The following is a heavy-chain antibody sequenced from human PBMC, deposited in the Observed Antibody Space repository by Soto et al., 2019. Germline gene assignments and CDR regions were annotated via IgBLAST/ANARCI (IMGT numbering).Heavy chain of an antibody. CDR2: IYTSGST. J-gene: IGHJ3*02. CDR1: GGSISSYY. V-gene: IGHV4-4*07. Sequence: PSETLSLTXTVCGGSISSYYWSWIRQPAGKGVEWIGRIYTSGSTNYNPSLKSRVTMSVDTSKNQFSLKLSSVTAADTAVYYCARDYEITFGGVIASLDAFDIWGQGTMVTVS. D-gene: IGHD3-16*02. CDR3: ARDYEITFGGVIASLDAFDI.